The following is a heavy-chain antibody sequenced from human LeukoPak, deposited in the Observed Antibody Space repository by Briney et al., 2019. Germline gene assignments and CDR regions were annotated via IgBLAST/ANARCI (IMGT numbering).Heavy chain of an antibody. J-gene: IGHJ3*02. CDR1: GFTFSSYG. D-gene: IGHD6-13*01. Sequence: GGSLRLSCAASGFTFSSYGMHWVRQAPGKGLEWVAVISYDGSNKYYADSVKGRFTISRDNSKNTLYLQMNSLRAEDTAVYCCAKGNRDSSSWYDHDAFDIWGQGTMVTVSS. CDR2: ISYDGSNK. CDR3: AKGNRDSSSWYDHDAFDI. V-gene: IGHV3-30*18.